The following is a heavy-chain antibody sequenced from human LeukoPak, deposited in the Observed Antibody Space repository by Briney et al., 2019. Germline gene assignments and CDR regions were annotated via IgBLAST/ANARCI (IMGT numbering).Heavy chain of an antibody. V-gene: IGHV3-48*01. J-gene: IGHJ3*02. Sequence: GSLRLSCAASGFTFSSYSMNWVRQAPGKGLEWVSYISSSSSTIYYADSVKGRFTISRDNAKNSLYLQMNSLRAEDTAVYYCATTEWGDAFDIWGQGTMVTVSS. CDR1: GFTFSSYS. CDR2: ISSSSSTI. D-gene: IGHD3-3*01. CDR3: ATTEWGDAFDI.